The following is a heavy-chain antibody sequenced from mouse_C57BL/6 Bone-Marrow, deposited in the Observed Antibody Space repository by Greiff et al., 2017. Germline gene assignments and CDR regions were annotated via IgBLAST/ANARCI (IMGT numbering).Heavy chain of an antibody. D-gene: IGHD2-4*01. CDR1: GYAFSSSW. Sequence: QVQLQQSGPELVKPGASVKISCKASGYAFSSSWMNWVKQRPGKGLEWIGRMYPGDGDTNYNGKFKGKATLTADKSSSTAYMQLSSLTSEDSAVYFCAREPHYDRYYYAMDYWGQGTSVTVSS. J-gene: IGHJ4*01. CDR3: AREPHYDRYYYAMDY. CDR2: MYPGDGDT. V-gene: IGHV1-82*01.